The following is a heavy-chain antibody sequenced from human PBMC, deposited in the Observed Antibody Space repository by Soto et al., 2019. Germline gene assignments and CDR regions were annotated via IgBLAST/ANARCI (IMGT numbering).Heavy chain of an antibody. J-gene: IGHJ6*02. CDR1: GGSISSGDYY. CDR3: ARDLSIYCSGGSCYPLGMDV. D-gene: IGHD2-15*01. V-gene: IGHV4-30-4*01. CDR2: IYYSGST. Sequence: PSETLSLTCTVSGGSISSGDYYWSWIRQPPGKGLEWIGYIYYSGSTYYNPSLKSRVTISVDTSKNQFSLKLSSVTAADTAVYYCARDLSIYCSGGSCYPLGMDVWGQGTTVTVS.